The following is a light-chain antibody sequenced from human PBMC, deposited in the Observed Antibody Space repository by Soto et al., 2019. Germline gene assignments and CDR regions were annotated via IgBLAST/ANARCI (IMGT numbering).Light chain of an antibody. Sequence: DIQITHSPSSLSASVGDRVIITCRRSQSISNYLNWYQHKPGKAPKVLISAASNLQSGVPSWFSGSGSGTVFTLTISSLQPEDFATYFCQQSYTLSPLTLGGGTKVDIK. CDR2: AAS. V-gene: IGKV1-39*01. CDR3: QQSYTLSPLT. CDR1: QSISNY. J-gene: IGKJ4*01.